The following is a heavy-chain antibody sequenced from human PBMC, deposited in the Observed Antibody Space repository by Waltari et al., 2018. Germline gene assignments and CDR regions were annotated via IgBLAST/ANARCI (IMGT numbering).Heavy chain of an antibody. Sequence: QLQLQESGPGLVKPSETLSLTCTVSGGSISSSSYYWGWIRQPPGKGLAWIGSIYYSGSTYYNPSLKSRVTISVDTSKNQFSLKLSSVTAADTAVYYCARQQYYYDSSGYYAYYYYMDVWGKGTTVTVSS. CDR2: IYYSGST. J-gene: IGHJ6*03. CDR3: ARQQYYYDSSGYYAYYYYMDV. D-gene: IGHD3-22*01. V-gene: IGHV4-39*07. CDR1: GGSISSSSYY.